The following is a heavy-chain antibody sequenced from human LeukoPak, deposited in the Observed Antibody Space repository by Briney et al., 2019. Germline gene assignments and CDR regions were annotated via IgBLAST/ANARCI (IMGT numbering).Heavy chain of an antibody. D-gene: IGHD6-19*01. CDR1: GFTFGDYA. CDR3: TRAAGGVAVADLDY. V-gene: IGHV3-49*04. J-gene: IGHJ4*02. CDR2: IRSKAYGGTT. Sequence: QPGRSLRLSCTASGFTFGDYAMSWVRQAPGKGLEWVGFIRSKAYGGTTEYAASVKGRFTISRDDSKSIAYLQMSSLKTEDTAVYYCTRAAGGVAVADLDYWGQGTLVTVSS.